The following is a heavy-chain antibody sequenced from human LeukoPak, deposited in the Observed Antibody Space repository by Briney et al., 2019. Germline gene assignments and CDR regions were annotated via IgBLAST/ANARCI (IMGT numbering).Heavy chain of an antibody. Sequence: GASAKVSCKASGYTFTGYYMHWVRQAPGQGLEWMGVVNPSSGSTTYSQKFQGRVTMTRDTSTSTVYMDLSSLRSEDTAVYYCARAVGPRGGNWFDPWGQGTLVTVSS. V-gene: IGHV1-46*01. CDR2: VNPSSGST. CDR3: ARAVGPRGGNWFDP. J-gene: IGHJ5*02. D-gene: IGHD1-26*01. CDR1: GYTFTGYY.